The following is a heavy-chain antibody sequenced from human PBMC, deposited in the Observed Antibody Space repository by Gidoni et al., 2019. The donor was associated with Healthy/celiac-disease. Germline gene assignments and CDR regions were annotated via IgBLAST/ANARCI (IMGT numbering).Heavy chain of an antibody. D-gene: IGHD5-12*01. Sequence: EVQLVESGGGLVQPGGSLRLSCAASGFTFSSYWMHWVRQAPGKGLVWVSRINSDGSSTSYADSVKGRFTISRDNAKNTLYLQMNSLRAEDTAVYYCARVGTRFLSNYGMDVWGQGTTVTVSS. J-gene: IGHJ6*02. CDR3: ARVGTRFLSNYGMDV. CDR1: GFTFSSYW. V-gene: IGHV3-74*01. CDR2: INSDGSST.